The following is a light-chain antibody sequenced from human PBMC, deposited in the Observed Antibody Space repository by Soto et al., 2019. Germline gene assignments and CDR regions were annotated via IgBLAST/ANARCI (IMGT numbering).Light chain of an antibody. CDR1: QSVSSY. Sequence: EIVLTQSPATLSLSPGERATLSCRASQSVSSYLAWYQQKPGQAPRVVIYDASNRATGIPARFSGSGYGTDFTLTISSLEPEDFAVYYCQQRSNWLITFGQGTRLEIK. J-gene: IGKJ5*01. CDR3: QQRSNWLIT. V-gene: IGKV3-11*01. CDR2: DAS.